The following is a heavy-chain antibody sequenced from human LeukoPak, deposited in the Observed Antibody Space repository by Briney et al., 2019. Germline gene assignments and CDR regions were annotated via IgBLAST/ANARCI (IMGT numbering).Heavy chain of an antibody. D-gene: IGHD3-22*01. Sequence: SETLSLTCTVSGGSISSSSYYWGWIRQPPGKGLAWIGSIYYSGSTYYNPSLKSRVTISVDTSKNQFSLKLSSVTAADTAVYYCAKGRRTFIVVVIDAFDVWGQGTMVTVSS. J-gene: IGHJ3*01. CDR3: AKGRRTFIVVVIDAFDV. CDR1: GGSISSSSYY. V-gene: IGHV4-39*01. CDR2: IYYSGST.